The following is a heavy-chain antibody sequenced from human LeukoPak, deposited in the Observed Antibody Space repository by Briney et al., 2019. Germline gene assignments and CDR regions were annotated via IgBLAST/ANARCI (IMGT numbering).Heavy chain of an antibody. J-gene: IGHJ3*02. D-gene: IGHD3-22*01. CDR1: GLSISSGSY. CDR3: ARGRDYYDSSGAFDI. Sequence: NTSETLSLTCTVSGLSISSGSYWGWIRQPPGKGLEWIGSLYHSGSTYYNSSLKSRITISVDTSKNHFSLKLSSVTAADTAVYYCARGRDYYDSSGAFDIWGQGTMVTVSS. CDR2: LYHSGST. V-gene: IGHV4-38-2*02.